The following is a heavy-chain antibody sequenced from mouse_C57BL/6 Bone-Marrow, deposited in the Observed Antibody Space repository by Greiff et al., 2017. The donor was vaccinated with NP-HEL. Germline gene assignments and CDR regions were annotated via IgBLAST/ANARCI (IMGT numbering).Heavy chain of an antibody. J-gene: IGHJ3*01. CDR3: ALGNSFAY. CDR1: GSTFTSYG. Sequence: QVQLQQPGAELVKPGASVKVSCKASGSTFTSYGMHWVKQRPGKGLEWIGRIHPSDSDTNYNKKFKGKATLTVDKASSTAYMQLSSLTSEDSAVYYCALGNSFAYWGQGTLVTVSA. D-gene: IGHD2-1*01. V-gene: IGHV1-74*01. CDR2: IHPSDSDT.